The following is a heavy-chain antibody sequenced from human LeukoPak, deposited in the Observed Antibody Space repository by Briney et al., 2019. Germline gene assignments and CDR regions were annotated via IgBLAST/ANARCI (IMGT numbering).Heavy chain of an antibody. CDR3: AKDVGYDSSGYYYVVDY. CDR1: GFTFSSYA. D-gene: IGHD3-22*01. V-gene: IGHV3-23*01. Sequence: GGSLRLSCAASGFTFSSYAMSWVRQAPGKGLEWVSAISGSGGSTYYADSVKGRFTISRDNSKNTLYLQMNSLRAEDTAVYYCAKDVGYDSSGYYYVVDYWGQGTLVTVSS. J-gene: IGHJ4*02. CDR2: ISGSGGST.